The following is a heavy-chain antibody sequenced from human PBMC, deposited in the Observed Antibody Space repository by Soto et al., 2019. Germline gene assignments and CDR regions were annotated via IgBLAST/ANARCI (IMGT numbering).Heavy chain of an antibody. CDR1: GYTFTSYA. Sequence: SVNVSCKASGYTFTSYAMHWVRQAPGQRLEWMGWINAGNGNTKYSQKFQGRVTITRDTSASTAYMELSSLRSEDTAVYYCARAGGSSSSNWFDPWGQGTLVTVSS. J-gene: IGHJ5*02. CDR2: INAGNGNT. V-gene: IGHV1-3*01. CDR3: ARAGGSSSSNWFDP. D-gene: IGHD6-13*01.